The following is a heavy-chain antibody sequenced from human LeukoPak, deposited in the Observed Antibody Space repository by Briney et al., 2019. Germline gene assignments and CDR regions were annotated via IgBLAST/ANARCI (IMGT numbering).Heavy chain of an antibody. J-gene: IGHJ4*02. CDR3: ARDSRAVAGLIDY. V-gene: IGHV4-61*01. D-gene: IGHD6-19*01. CDR2: IYYSGST. Sequence: SETLSLTCIDSGGSVSSGSYYWSWIRQPPGKGLEWIGYIYYSGSTNYNPSLKSRVTISVDTSKNQFSLKLSSVTAADTAVYYCARDSRAVAGLIDYWGQGTLVTVSS. CDR1: GGSVSSGSYY.